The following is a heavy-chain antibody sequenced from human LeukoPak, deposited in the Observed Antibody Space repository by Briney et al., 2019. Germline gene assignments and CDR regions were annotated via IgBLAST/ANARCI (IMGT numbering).Heavy chain of an antibody. D-gene: IGHD2-21*01. J-gene: IGHJ4*02. CDR3: ARWTGVIDS. V-gene: IGHV3-7*01. Sequence: GGSLRLSCVGSGFTFENYWMHWVRQAPGKGPEWVANIKQDGSLEHYMDSVKGRFTISRDNANSSLILQMDSLRAEDTAVYYCARWTGVIDSWGQGTPVTVSS. CDR2: IKQDGSLE. CDR1: GFTFENYW.